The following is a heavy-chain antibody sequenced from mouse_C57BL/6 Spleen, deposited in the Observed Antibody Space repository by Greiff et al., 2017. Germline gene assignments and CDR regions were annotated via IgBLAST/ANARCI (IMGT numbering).Heavy chain of an antibody. CDR1: GYTFTSYW. J-gene: IGHJ1*03. CDR3: AREDYDRYFDV. CDR2: IHPNSGST. V-gene: IGHV1-64*01. D-gene: IGHD2-4*01. Sequence: QVQLQQPGAELVKPGASVKLSCKASGYTFTSYWMHWVKQRPGQGLEWIGMIHPNSGSTNYNEKFKSKATLTVDKSSSTAYMPLSSLTSEDSAVYYCAREDYDRYFDVWGTGTTVTVSS.